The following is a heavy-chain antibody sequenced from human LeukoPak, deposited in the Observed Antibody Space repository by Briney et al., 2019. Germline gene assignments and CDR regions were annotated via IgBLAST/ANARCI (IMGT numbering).Heavy chain of an antibody. CDR3: ARATAANFDY. D-gene: IGHD2-15*01. CDR2: IYYSGST. Sequence: SETLSLTCTVSGGSISSGDYYWSWICQPPGKGLEWIGYIYYSGSTYHNPSLKSRVTISVDTSKNQFSLKLSSVTAADTAVYYCARATAANFDYWGQGTLVTVSS. V-gene: IGHV4-30-4*08. CDR1: GGSISSGDYY. J-gene: IGHJ4*02.